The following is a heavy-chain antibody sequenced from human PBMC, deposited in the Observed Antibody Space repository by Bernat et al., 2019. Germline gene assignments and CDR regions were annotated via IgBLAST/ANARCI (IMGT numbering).Heavy chain of an antibody. CDR2: ISYDGSNK. D-gene: IGHD2-8*01. CDR3: ARAGDCTNGVCWGFDY. V-gene: IGHV3-30-3*01. Sequence: QVQLVESGGGVVQPGRSLRLSCAASGFTFSSYAMHWVRQAPGKGLEWVAVISYDGSNKYYADSVKGRFTISRDNSKNTLYLQMNSLRAEDTAGYYCARAGDCTNGVCWGFDYWGQGTLVTVSS. CDR1: GFTFSSYA. J-gene: IGHJ4*02.